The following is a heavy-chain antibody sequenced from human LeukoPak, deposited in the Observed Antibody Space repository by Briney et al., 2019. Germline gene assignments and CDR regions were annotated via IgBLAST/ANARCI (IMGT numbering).Heavy chain of an antibody. CDR3: ARFSTTTLPYFDY. CDR2: IYSGGST. V-gene: IGHV3-53*01. J-gene: IGHJ4*02. D-gene: IGHD4-17*01. CDR1: GFTVSRNY. Sequence: GGSLRLSCAASGFTVSRNYMSWVRQAPGKGLEWVSVIYSGGSTYYADSVKGRFTISRDNSKNTLYLQMNSLRAEDTAVYYRARFSTTTLPYFDYWGQGTLVTVSS.